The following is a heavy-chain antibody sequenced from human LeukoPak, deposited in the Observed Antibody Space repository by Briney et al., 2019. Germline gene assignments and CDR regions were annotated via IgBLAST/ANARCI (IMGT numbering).Heavy chain of an antibody. J-gene: IGHJ4*02. CDR1: GGSISSGGYY. CDR2: IYYSGST. CDR3: ARGRITGTSPFGY. V-gene: IGHV4-31*03. D-gene: IGHD1-20*01. Sequence: SQTLSLTCTVSGGSISSGGYYWSWIRQHPGKGLEWIGYIYYSGSTYYNPSLKSRVTISVDTSKNQFSLKLSSVTAADTAVYYCARGRITGTSPFGYWGQGTLVTVSS.